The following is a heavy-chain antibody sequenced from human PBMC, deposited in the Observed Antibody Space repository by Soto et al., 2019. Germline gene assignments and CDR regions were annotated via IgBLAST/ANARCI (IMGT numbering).Heavy chain of an antibody. CDR2: IYYSGTT. Sequence: QVQLQESGPGLVKPSQTLSLTCTVSGGSISSGDYYWSWIRQPPGKGLERIGYIYYSGTTHYTPSLKSRLTISLDTSKNQFSLKLSSVTAADTAVYYCARMRTTSNWFDPWGQGTLVTVSS. CDR1: GGSISSGDYY. D-gene: IGHD4-17*01. V-gene: IGHV4-30-4*01. CDR3: ARMRTTSNWFDP. J-gene: IGHJ5*02.